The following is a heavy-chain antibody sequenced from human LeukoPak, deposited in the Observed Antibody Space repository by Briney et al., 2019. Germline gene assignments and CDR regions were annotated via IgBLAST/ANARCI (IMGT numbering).Heavy chain of an antibody. Sequence: GGSLRLSCAASGFTFSTYWMTWVRQAPGKGLEWVANIKQDGSEKNYVDSVKGRFTISRDNAKNSLCLQMNSLRAEDTAVYYCARDFVWFGIDYWGQGTLVTVSS. V-gene: IGHV3-7*01. CDR3: ARDFVWFGIDY. D-gene: IGHD3-10*01. CDR1: GFTFSTYW. CDR2: IKQDGSEK. J-gene: IGHJ4*02.